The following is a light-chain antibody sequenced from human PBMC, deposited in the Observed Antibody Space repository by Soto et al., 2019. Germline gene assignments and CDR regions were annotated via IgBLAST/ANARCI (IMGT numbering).Light chain of an antibody. CDR2: AAS. J-gene: IGKJ1*01. CDR1: QSVGSN. Sequence: EIVMTQSPATLSVSPGERAILLYGASQSVGSNLAWYRQKPGQAPRLLIYAASTRDPGIPARFSGSGSGTDFTLTISSLQPEDVATYYCQKYNSDPQTFGQGTKVDIK. CDR3: QKYNSDPQT. V-gene: IGKV3-15*01.